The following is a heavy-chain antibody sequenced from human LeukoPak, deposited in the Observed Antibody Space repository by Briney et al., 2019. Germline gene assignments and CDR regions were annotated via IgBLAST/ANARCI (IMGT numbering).Heavy chain of an antibody. V-gene: IGHV4-34*01. CDR1: GGSFSVYY. J-gene: IGHJ6*02. Sequence: SSETLSLTCAVYGGSFSVYYWSWIRQPPGKGLEWIGEINHSGSTNYNPSLKSRVTISVDTSKNQFSLKLSSVTAADTAVYYCARGVFLRGERGYSSYYYGMDVWAKGPRSPSP. CDR3: ARGVFLRGERGYSSYYYGMDV. D-gene: IGHD5-18*01. CDR2: INHSGST.